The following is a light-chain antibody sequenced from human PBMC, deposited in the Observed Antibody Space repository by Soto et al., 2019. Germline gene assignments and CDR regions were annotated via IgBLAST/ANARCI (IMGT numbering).Light chain of an antibody. J-gene: IGKJ2*01. CDR3: QHSYSPPYT. V-gene: IGKV1-39*01. CDR2: AAS. Sequence: DIQMTQSPSSLSTSVGNRVTITCRTSQNINSYLNWYQQRPGKVPKLLISAASSLQPGVPSRFSGSVSGTDFTLTISSLQPEDFATYYCQHSYSPPYTFGQGTKLEIK. CDR1: QNINSY.